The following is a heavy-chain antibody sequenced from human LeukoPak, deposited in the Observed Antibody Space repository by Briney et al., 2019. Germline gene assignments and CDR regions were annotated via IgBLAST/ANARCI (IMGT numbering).Heavy chain of an antibody. V-gene: IGHV3-30-3*01. CDR2: ISYDGSKK. CDR3: ARGLHYNYYYMDV. J-gene: IGHJ6*03. CDR1: GFIFSSYA. Sequence: GRSLRLSCAASGFIFSSYAIHWVRQAPGKGLEWVALISYDGSKKYYADSVKGRFTISRDNSKNTLYLQMNSLRAEDTAVYYCARGLHYNYYYMDVWGKGTTVTVSS.